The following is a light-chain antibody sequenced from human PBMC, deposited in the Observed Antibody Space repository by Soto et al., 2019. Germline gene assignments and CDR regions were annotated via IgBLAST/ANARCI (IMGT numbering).Light chain of an antibody. CDR2: DVS. Sequence: QSALTQPASVSGSPGQSITISCTGNNSDVGGYNYVSWYQQHPGKAPKLMIYDVSNRPSGVSNRFSGSKSGDSASLTISGLQAEDEADYYCSSYTSSSTPRVFGTGTKVTVL. J-gene: IGLJ1*01. CDR1: NSDVGGYNY. V-gene: IGLV2-14*01. CDR3: SSYTSSSTPRV.